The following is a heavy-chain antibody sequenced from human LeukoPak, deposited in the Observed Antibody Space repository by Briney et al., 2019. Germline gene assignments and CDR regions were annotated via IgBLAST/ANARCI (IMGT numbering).Heavy chain of an antibody. Sequence: GGSLRLSCAASGFTFSTYGMRWVRQAPGKGLEWVSTIPASGGNTYYADSVKGRFTTSRDNSRNTLYLQMNSLTAEDTAIYYCVRYLSGWYYFDYWGQGTLVTVPS. CDR1: GFTFSTYG. CDR3: VRYLSGWYYFDY. V-gene: IGHV3-23*01. J-gene: IGHJ4*02. D-gene: IGHD6-19*01. CDR2: IPASGGNT.